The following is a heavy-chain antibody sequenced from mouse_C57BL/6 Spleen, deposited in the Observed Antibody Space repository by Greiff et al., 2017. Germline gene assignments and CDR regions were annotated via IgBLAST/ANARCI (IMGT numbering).Heavy chain of an antibody. D-gene: IGHD4-1*01. CDR3: ARRNWDGAMDY. V-gene: IGHV1-55*01. CDR1: GYTFTSYW. J-gene: IGHJ4*01. Sequence: VQLQQPGAELVKPGASVQMSCKASGYTFTSYWITWVKQRPGQGLEWIGDIYPGSGSNNYNEKLQSKATLTVETSSSTAYMQLSSLTSADAAVYYCARRNWDGAMDYWGQGTSVTVSS. CDR2: IYPGSGSN.